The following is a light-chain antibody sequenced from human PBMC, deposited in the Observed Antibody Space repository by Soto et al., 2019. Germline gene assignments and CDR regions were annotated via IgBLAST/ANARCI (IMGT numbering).Light chain of an antibody. CDR1: QSVSSSS. V-gene: IGKV3-20*01. Sequence: EIVLTQSPGTLSLSPGEGATLACRVSQSVSSSSLTWYQQKRGQAPRLLIYGSSTRATRIPARFSGSGSGTDFTLTISRLEPEDFAVYYCNQYQSSFTFGGGTKVEIK. J-gene: IGKJ4*01. CDR3: NQYQSSFT. CDR2: GSS.